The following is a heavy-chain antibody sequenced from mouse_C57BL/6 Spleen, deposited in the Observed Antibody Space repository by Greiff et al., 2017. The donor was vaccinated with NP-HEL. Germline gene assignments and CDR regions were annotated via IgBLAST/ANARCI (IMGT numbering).Heavy chain of an antibody. CDR1: GFTFSSYG. D-gene: IGHD2-2*01. CDR3: ARQGYDGYAMDY. V-gene: IGHV5-6*01. Sequence: EVKLVESGGDLVKPGGSLKLSCAASGFTFSSYGMSWVRQTPDKRLEWVATISSGGSYTYYPASVRGRFTIPRATDKNTLDLQMRRLKSQYTAMYYCARQGYDGYAMDYWGQGTSVTVSS. J-gene: IGHJ4*01. CDR2: ISSGGSYT.